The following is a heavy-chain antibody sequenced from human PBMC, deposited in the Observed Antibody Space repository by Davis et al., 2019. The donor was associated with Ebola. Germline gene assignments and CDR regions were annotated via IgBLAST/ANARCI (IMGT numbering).Heavy chain of an antibody. J-gene: IGHJ6*02. CDR1: GYTFTSYD. CDR3: AREDDYGDYARNYYYYYGMDV. D-gene: IGHD4-17*01. V-gene: IGHV1-8*03. CDR2: MNPNSGNT. Sequence: ASVKVSCNASGYTFTSYDINWVRQATGQGLEWMGWMNPNSGNTGYAQKFQGRVTITRNTSISTAYMELSSLRSEDTAVYYCAREDDYGDYARNYYYYYGMDVWGQGTTVTVSS.